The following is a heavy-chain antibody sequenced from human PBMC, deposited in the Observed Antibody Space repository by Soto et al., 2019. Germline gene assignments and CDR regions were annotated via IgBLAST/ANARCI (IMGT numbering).Heavy chain of an antibody. CDR1: GYTFSASV. CDR3: ARSAIAAAGFAEFDP. D-gene: IGHD6-13*01. Sequence: PGGSLRLSCAASGYTFSASVMHWVRQSPGKGLEWVARISYDGETKYYADSVRGRFTISRDNSRNTLYVQMNSLRAEDTAVYYCARSAIAAAGFAEFDPWGQGTLVTVSS. J-gene: IGHJ5*02. CDR2: ISYDGETK. V-gene: IGHV3-30*03.